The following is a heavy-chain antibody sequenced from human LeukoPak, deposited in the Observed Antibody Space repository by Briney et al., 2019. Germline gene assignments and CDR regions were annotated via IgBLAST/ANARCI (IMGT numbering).Heavy chain of an antibody. CDR3: ARGGLVYCYDSSGYSDY. J-gene: IGHJ4*02. D-gene: IGHD3-22*01. CDR2: ISSNGGST. Sequence: GGSLRLSCAASGFTFSSYAMHWVRQAPGKGLEYGSAISSNGGSTYYANSVKGRFTISRDNSKNTLYLQMGSLRAEDMAVYYCARGGLVYCYDSSGYSDYWGQGTLVTVSS. CDR1: GFTFSSYA. V-gene: IGHV3-64*01.